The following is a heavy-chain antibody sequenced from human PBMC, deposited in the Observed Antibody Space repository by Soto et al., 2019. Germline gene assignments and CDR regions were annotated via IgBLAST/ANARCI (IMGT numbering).Heavy chain of an antibody. CDR1: GGSISSGTYY. CDR2: IYYGGST. V-gene: IGHV4-39*01. D-gene: IGHD2-21*02. J-gene: IGHJ4*02. Sequence: VTRSLTCTVSGGSISSGTYYWAWMRQPPGKGLEWIGHIYYGGSTYYNPSLKSRVTISVDTSNNQFSLKLSSVTAADTTVYYCARGQKVTGGIDYWGQGTLVTVYS. CDR3: ARGQKVTGGIDY.